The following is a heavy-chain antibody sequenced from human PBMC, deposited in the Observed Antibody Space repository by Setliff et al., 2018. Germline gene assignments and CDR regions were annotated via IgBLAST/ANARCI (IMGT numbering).Heavy chain of an antibody. CDR1: GGTLSGYA. J-gene: IGHJ4*02. CDR3: ARGGMAAANRKGVFEY. D-gene: IGHD6-13*01. V-gene: IGHV1-46*01. CDR2: INVSGGST. Sequence: ASVKVSCKASGGTLSGYAFSWVRQAPGQGLEWMGIINVSGGSTTYAQKFQGRVTMTRDTSTSTIYMELASLISEDTAVYYCARGGMAAANRKGVFEYWGQGTLVTVSS.